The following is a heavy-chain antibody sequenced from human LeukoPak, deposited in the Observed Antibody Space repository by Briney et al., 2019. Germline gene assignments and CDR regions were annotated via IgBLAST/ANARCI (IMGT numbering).Heavy chain of an antibody. CDR3: AKDTNYGDSPY. CDR1: GFTFSSYA. V-gene: IGHV3-23*01. D-gene: IGHD4-17*01. Sequence: GGSLRLSCAASGFTFSSYAMSWVRQAPGRGLEWVSAISGSGGSTYYADSVKGRFTISRDNSKNTLYLQMNSLRAEDTAVYYCAKDTNYGDSPYWGQGTLVTVYS. J-gene: IGHJ4*02. CDR2: ISGSGGST.